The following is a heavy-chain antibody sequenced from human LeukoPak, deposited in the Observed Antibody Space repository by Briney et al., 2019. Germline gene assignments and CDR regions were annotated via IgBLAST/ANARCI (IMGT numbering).Heavy chain of an antibody. CDR1: GFTFSSYG. V-gene: IGHV3-33*01. Sequence: PGGSLRLSCAASGFTFSSYGMYWVRQAPGKGLEWVALIWYDGNNKYYADSVKGRFTISRGNSKNTLYLQMNSLRAEDTAVYYCVRYCNGGSCYRDAFDIWGQGTMVTVSS. CDR2: IWYDGNNK. CDR3: VRYCNGGSCYRDAFDI. J-gene: IGHJ3*02. D-gene: IGHD2-15*01.